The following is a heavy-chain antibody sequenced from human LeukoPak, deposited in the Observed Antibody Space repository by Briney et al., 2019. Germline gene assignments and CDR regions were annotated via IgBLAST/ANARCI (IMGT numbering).Heavy chain of an antibody. J-gene: IGHJ6*03. V-gene: IGHV3-66*02. Sequence: GGSLRLSCAASGFTVSSNYMSWVRQAPGKGLEWVSVIYSGGSTYYADSVKGRFTISRDNPKNTLYLQMNSLRAEDTAVYYCARVGYDFWSGYYPGYYYYMDVWGKGTTVTVSS. CDR3: ARVGYDFWSGYYPGYYYYMDV. D-gene: IGHD3-3*01. CDR1: GFTVSSNY. CDR2: IYSGGST.